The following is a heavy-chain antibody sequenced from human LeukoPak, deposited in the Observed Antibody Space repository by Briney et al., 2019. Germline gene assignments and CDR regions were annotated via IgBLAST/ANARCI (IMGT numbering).Heavy chain of an antibody. CDR1: GFTISSYE. Sequence: GGSLRLSCAASGFTISSYEMNWVRQAPGKGLEWVSYMSSSGSTRYYADSVKGRFTISRDNAKNSLYLQMNSLRAEDTAVYYCARETSGGYVWEGFDYWGQGTLVTVSP. CDR3: ARETSGGYVWEGFDY. J-gene: IGHJ4*02. V-gene: IGHV3-48*03. D-gene: IGHD5-12*01. CDR2: MSSSGSTR.